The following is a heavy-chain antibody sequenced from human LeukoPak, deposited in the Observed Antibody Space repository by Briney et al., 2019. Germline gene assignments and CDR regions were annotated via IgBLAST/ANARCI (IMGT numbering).Heavy chain of an antibody. CDR2: IYYSGST. J-gene: IGHJ4*02. D-gene: IGHD3-10*01. CDR3: ARVLLWFGELFLDY. CDR1: GGSISSSSYY. V-gene: IGHV4-39*01. Sequence: SETLSLTCTVSGGSISSSSYYWGWIRQPPGKGLEWIGSIYYSGSTYYNPSLKSRVTISVDTSKNQFSLKLSSMTAADTAVYYCARVLLWFGELFLDYWGQGTLVTVSS.